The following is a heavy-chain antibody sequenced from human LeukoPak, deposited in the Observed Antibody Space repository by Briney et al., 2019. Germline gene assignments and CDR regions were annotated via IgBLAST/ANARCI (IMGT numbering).Heavy chain of an antibody. CDR1: GFTFSSYE. Sequence: GGSLRLSCAASGFTFSSYEMNWVRQAPGKGLEWASYISSSGSTIYYADSVKGRFTISRDNAKNSLYLQMNSLRAEDTAVYYCARGAMVGATRRENWFDPWGQGTLVTVSS. J-gene: IGHJ5*02. V-gene: IGHV3-48*03. CDR2: ISSSGSTI. CDR3: ARGAMVGATRRENWFDP. D-gene: IGHD1-26*01.